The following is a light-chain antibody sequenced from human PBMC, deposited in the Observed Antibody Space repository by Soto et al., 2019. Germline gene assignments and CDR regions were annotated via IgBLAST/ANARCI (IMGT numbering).Light chain of an antibody. CDR1: SGHSNYA. CDR3: QTWGTGIVI. CDR2: LNRDGSH. V-gene: IGLV4-69*01. Sequence: QSVLTQSPSASASLGASVKLTCTLSSGHSNYAIAWHQQQPEKGPRHLMKLNRDGSHSKGDGIPNRFSGSSSGAERYLTLSGLQSADEADYYCQTWGTGIVIFGGGTKLTVL. J-gene: IGLJ2*01.